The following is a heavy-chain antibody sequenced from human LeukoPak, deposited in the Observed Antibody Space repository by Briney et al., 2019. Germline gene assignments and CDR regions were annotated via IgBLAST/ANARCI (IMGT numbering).Heavy chain of an antibody. V-gene: IGHV4-59*08. Sequence: SETLSLTCTVSGGSISSYYWSWIRQPPGKGLEWIGYIYYSGSTNYNPSLKSRVTISVDTSKNQFSLKLSSVTAADTAVYYCARLGAAAGIDYWGQGTLVTVSS. CDR3: ARLGAAAGIDY. CDR2: IYYSGST. CDR1: GGSISSYY. D-gene: IGHD6-13*01. J-gene: IGHJ4*02.